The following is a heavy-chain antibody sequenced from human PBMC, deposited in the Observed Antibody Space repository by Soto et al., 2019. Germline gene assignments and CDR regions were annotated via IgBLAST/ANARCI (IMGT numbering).Heavy chain of an antibody. CDR2: VYYRGRS. Sequence: SETLSLTCTVSVVSVTNSSYYCGWIRQSPWKGLEWIGSVYYRGRSYSKSSVKSRVTISVDKSKNQFSLNLNSVTASDTAVYFCVSQRTTVITPAYFDYWGPGALVTVSS. D-gene: IGHD4-4*01. CDR1: VVSVTNSSYY. J-gene: IGHJ4*02. CDR3: VSQRTTVITPAYFDY. V-gene: IGHV4-39*01.